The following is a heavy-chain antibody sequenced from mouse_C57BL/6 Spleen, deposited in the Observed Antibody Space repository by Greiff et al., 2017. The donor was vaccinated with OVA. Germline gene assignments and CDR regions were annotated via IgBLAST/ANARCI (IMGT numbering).Heavy chain of an antibody. CDR1: GYAFSSSW. CDR3: ARVGDGYSWFAY. CDR2: IYPGDGDT. D-gene: IGHD2-3*01. Sequence: QVQVQQSGPELVKPGASVKISCKASGYAFSSSWMNWVKQRPGKGLEWIGRIYPGDGDTNYNGKFKGKATLTADKSSSTAYMQLSSLTSEDSAVYFCARVGDGYSWFAYWGQGTLVTVSA. V-gene: IGHV1-82*01. J-gene: IGHJ3*01.